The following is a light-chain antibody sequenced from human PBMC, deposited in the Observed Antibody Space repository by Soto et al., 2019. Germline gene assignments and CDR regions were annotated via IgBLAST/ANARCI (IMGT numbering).Light chain of an antibody. CDR3: QQSSSTVLT. CDR1: QSISSY. J-gene: IGKJ4*01. V-gene: IGKV1-39*01. CDR2: AAS. Sequence: DLQMTQSPSSLSASVGDRVTITCRASQSISSYLNWYQQKPGKAPKLLIYAASSLQGGVPSRFSGSGSGTDFTLTISSLQREDCAIYYCQQSSSTVLTFCGGTKVEIK.